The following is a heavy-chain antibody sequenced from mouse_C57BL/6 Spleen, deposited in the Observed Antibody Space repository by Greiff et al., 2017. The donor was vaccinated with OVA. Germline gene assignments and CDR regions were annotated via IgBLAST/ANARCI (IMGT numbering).Heavy chain of an antibody. CDR1: GYTFTDHT. CDR2: IYPRDGST. D-gene: IGHD1-1*01. V-gene: IGHV1-78*01. J-gene: IGHJ1*03. Sequence: VKLQESDAELVKPGASVKISCKVSGYTFTDHTIHWMKQRPEQGLEWIGYIYPRDGSTKYNEKFKGKDTLTADKSSSTAYMQLNSLTSEDSAVYFCARVDSSYWYFDVWGTGTTVTVSS. CDR3: ARVDSSYWYFDV.